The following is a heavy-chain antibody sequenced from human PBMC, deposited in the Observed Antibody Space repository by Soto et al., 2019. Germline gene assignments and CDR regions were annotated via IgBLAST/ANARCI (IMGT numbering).Heavy chain of an antibody. CDR2: ISYDGNNQ. CDR1: GFTFSSYV. J-gene: IGHJ1*01. CDR3: VKDESINWYSGHFRH. Sequence: PGGSLRLSCATSGFTFSSYVMHWVRQAPGKGLEWVAAISYDGNNQYYPDSVKGRFIVSRDNAKNSLHLQMNSLSAEDTAFYYCVKDESINWYSGHFRHWGQGTLVTVSS. V-gene: IGHV3-30*18. D-gene: IGHD6-13*01.